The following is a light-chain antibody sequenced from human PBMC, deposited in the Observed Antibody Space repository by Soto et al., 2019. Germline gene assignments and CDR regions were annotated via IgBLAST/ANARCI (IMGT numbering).Light chain of an antibody. CDR3: QHYDTWPRT. V-gene: IGKV3-15*01. Sequence: EIVMTQSPATLSVSPGERATLSCRASQSVSSNLAWYQHKPGQAPRLLISGASTRATGIPARFSGSGSGTEFTLTLSSLQSEDFAVYYCQHYDTWPRTFGQGTKVEIK. CDR2: GAS. CDR1: QSVSSN. J-gene: IGKJ1*01.